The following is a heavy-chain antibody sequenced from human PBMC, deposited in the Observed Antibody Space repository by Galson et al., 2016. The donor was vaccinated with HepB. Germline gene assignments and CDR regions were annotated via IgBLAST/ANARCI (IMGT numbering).Heavy chain of an antibody. CDR1: GFTFSSYA. Sequence: SCAASGFTFSSYAMHWVRQAPGKGLEWVAVISYDGNNKFYADSVKGRFTISRDNSKNTLYLQMNSLRPEDTAVYYCARDFPYSSSSPYYGMDVWGQGTTVTVSS. V-gene: IGHV3-30*04. D-gene: IGHD6-6*01. CDR2: ISYDGNNK. CDR3: ARDFPYSSSSPYYGMDV. J-gene: IGHJ6*02.